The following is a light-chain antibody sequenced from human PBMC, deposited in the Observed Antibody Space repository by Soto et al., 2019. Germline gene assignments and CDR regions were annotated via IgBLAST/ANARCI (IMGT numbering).Light chain of an antibody. CDR1: QSVSSY. Sequence: EIVLTQSPATLSLSPGERATLSCRASQSVSSYLAWYQQKPGQAPRLLIYDASNRATGIPARFSGSGSGTDFTLTISRLEPEDFAVYYGHQRSNWPLTFGGGTKVEIK. CDR2: DAS. CDR3: HQRSNWPLT. J-gene: IGKJ4*01. V-gene: IGKV3-11*01.